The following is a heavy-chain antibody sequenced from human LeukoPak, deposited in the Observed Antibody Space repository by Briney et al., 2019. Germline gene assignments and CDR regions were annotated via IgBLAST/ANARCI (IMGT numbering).Heavy chain of an antibody. Sequence: SETLSLTCTVSGGSISGSSYYWGWIRQPPGKGLEWIGSIYYSGSTYYNPSLKSRLTISVDTSKNQFSLKLSSVTAADTAVYYCARFVVVPAAMRSFDYWGQGSLVTVSS. CDR1: GGSISGSSYY. V-gene: IGHV4-39*01. CDR2: IYYSGST. J-gene: IGHJ4*02. D-gene: IGHD2-2*01. CDR3: ARFVVVPAAMRSFDY.